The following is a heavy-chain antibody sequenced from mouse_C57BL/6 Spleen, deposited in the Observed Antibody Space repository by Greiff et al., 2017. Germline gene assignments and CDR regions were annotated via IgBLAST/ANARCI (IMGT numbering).Heavy chain of an antibody. CDR2: IHPSASDT. CDR1: GYTFTSYW. J-gene: IGHJ4*01. CDR3: AIGGIEDYYAMDY. Sequence: QVQLQQPGAELVKPGASVKVSCKASGYTFTSYWMHWVKQRPGQGLEWIGRIHPSASDTNYNQKFKGKATLTVDKSSSTAYMQLSSLTSEDSAVYYCAIGGIEDYYAMDYWGQGTSVTVSS. V-gene: IGHV1-74*01.